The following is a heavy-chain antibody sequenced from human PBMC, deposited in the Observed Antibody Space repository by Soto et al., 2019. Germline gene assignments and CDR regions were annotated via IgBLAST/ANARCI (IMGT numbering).Heavy chain of an antibody. CDR2: IYYSGST. CDR1: GGSISSYY. D-gene: IGHD3-22*01. CDR3: ARLWVEKPTYYYDSSGYFVY. Sequence: SETLSLTCTVSGGSISSYYWSWIRQPPGKGLEWIGYIYYSGSTNYNPSLKSRVTVSVDTSKNQFSLKLSSVTAADTAVYYCARLWVEKPTYYYDSSGYFVYWGQGTLVTVS. J-gene: IGHJ4*02. V-gene: IGHV4-59*08.